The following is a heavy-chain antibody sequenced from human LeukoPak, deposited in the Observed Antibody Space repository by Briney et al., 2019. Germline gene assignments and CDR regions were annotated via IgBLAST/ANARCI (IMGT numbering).Heavy chain of an antibody. CDR3: ARSPVLLRPNYYFDS. V-gene: IGHV4-61*02. Sequence: PSQTLSLTCTVSGGSISSGSYYWSWIRQPAGKGLEWIGRSYTSGSTNYNPSLNSRVTISVDTSKNQFSLKLSSVTAADTAVYYCARSPVLLRPNYYFDSWGQGTLVTVSS. CDR1: GGSISSGSYY. CDR2: SYTSGST. D-gene: IGHD3-3*01. J-gene: IGHJ4*02.